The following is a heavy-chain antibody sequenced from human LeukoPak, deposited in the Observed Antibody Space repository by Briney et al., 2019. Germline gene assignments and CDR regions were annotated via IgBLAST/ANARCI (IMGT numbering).Heavy chain of an antibody. CDR1: GGSISSHY. CDR2: IYNSGST. Sequence: PSETLSLTCTVSGGSISSHYWSWIRQPPGKGLEWIGYIYNSGSTNYNPSLKSRVTISVDTSKNQCSLKLSSVTAADTAVYYCARDGYNDSSGYIAFDIWGQGTMVTVSS. V-gene: IGHV4-59*11. D-gene: IGHD3-22*01. J-gene: IGHJ3*02. CDR3: ARDGYNDSSGYIAFDI.